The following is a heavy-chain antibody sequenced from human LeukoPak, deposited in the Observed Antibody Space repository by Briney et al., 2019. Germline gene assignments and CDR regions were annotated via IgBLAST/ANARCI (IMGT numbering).Heavy chain of an antibody. Sequence: ASVKVSCKASGYTFTGYYMHWVRQAPGQGLEWMGWINPNSGGTNYALKFQGRVTMTRDTSISTAYMELSRLRSDDTAVYYCARARYGDYYYYWGQGTLVTVSS. J-gene: IGHJ4*02. CDR3: ARARYGDYYYY. V-gene: IGHV1-2*02. CDR1: GYTFTGYY. D-gene: IGHD4-17*01. CDR2: INPNSGGT.